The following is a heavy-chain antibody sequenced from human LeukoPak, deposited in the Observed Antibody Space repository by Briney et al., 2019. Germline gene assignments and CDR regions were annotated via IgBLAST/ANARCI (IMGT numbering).Heavy chain of an antibody. CDR3: ARDPVATIFSSYYFYYMDV. V-gene: IGHV3-21*01. J-gene: IGHJ6*03. CDR2: ISSSGSYI. D-gene: IGHD5-12*01. CDR1: RFTFSSYS. Sequence: PGGSLRLSCAASRFTFSSYSMNWVRQAPGEGLEWVSSISSSGSYIYYADSVKGRFTISRDSAKNSLYLQMNSLRPEDTAVYHCARDPVATIFSSYYFYYMDVWGKGTTVTVSS.